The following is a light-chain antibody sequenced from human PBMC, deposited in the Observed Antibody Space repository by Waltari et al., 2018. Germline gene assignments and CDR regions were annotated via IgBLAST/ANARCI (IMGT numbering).Light chain of an antibody. V-gene: IGKV4-1*01. J-gene: IGKJ3*01. CDR3: QQYYTTPLT. CDR2: WAS. CDR1: QRVLYSSNNRNY. Sequence: DIVMTQSPDSLAVSLGERATINCKSSQRVLYSSNNRNYLAWYQQKPGQPPKLLIYWASTLESGVPDRFSGSGSGTDFTLTISSLQAEDVAVYYCQQYYTTPLTFGPGTKVDIK.